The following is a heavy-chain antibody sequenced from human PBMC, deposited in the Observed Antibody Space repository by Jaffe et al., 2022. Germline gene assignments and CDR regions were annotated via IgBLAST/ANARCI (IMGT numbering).Heavy chain of an antibody. CDR1: GYSISSGYY. CDR3: ARDKARVTMIVVVRGGSNWFDP. Sequence: QVQLQESGPGLVKPSETLSLTCAVSGYSISSGYYWGWIRQPPGKGLEWIGSIYHSGSTYYNPSLKSRVTISVDTSKNQFSLKLSSVTAADTAVYYCARDKARVTMIVVVRGGSNWFDPWGQGTLVTVSS. CDR2: IYHSGST. D-gene: IGHD3-22*01. V-gene: IGHV4-38-2*02. J-gene: IGHJ5*02.